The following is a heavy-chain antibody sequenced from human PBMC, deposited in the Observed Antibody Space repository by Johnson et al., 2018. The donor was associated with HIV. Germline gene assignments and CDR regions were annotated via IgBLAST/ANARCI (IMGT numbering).Heavy chain of an antibody. J-gene: IGHJ3*02. CDR3: SRDPFCTGGVCYAFDI. Sequence: QAQLVESVGGVVQPGGALRLSCAVSRFTSSSFRMHWVRQAPGKALEGVAVISFDGSNKYYADYVKGRFTMSRDYARNTLYLQMNSLSAEDTAVYYCSRDPFCTGGVCYAFDIWRQGTMVTVCS. D-gene: IGHD2-8*02. V-gene: IGHV3-30*03. CDR2: ISFDGSNK. CDR1: RFTSSSFR.